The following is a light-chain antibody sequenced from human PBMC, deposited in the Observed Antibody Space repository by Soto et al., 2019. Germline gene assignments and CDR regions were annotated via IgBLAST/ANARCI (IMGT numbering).Light chain of an antibody. Sequence: QSVLTQPASVSGSPGQSITISCTGTSSDVRTYNYVSWYQQHPGKAPKLLIYDVSTRPSGISNRFSGSKSGNTASLTISGLQSEDEADYYCSSYATSRTLFGTGTKVTVL. V-gene: IGLV2-14*01. CDR1: SSDVRTYNY. CDR2: DVS. CDR3: SSYATSRTL. J-gene: IGLJ1*01.